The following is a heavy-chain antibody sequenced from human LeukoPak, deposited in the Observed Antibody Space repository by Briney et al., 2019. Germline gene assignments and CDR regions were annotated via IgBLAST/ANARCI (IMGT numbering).Heavy chain of an antibody. CDR2: IFYSGST. D-gene: IGHD3-22*01. CDR3: ARDYYDSSGYYLD. Sequence: SETLSLTCAVYGGSFSGYYWSWIRQPPGKGLEWIGNIFYSGSTYYSPSLKSRVTISVDTSKNQFSLKLSSVTAADTAVYYCARDYYDSSGYYLDWGQGTLVTVSS. CDR1: GGSFSGYY. J-gene: IGHJ4*02. V-gene: IGHV4-34*12.